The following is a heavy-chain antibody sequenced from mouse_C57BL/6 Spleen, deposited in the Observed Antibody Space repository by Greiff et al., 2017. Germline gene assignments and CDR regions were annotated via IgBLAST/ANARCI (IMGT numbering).Heavy chain of an antibody. D-gene: IGHD1-1*01. CDR1: GYTFTDYN. V-gene: IGHV1-18*01. CDR3: ARSYGSSYPAWFAY. Sequence: VQLQQSGPELVKPGASVKIPCKASGYTFTDYNMDWVKQSHGKSLEWIGDINPNNGGTIYNQKFKGKATLIVDKSSSTAYMELRSLTSEDTAVYYCARSYGSSYPAWFAYWGQGTLVTVSA. CDR2: INPNNGGT. J-gene: IGHJ3*01.